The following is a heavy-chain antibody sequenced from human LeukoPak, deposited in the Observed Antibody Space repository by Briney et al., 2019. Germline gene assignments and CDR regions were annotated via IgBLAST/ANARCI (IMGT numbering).Heavy chain of an antibody. CDR1: GFTFSSYW. Sequence: LGGSLRLSCAASGFTFSSYWMSWVRQAPGKGLEWVANIKQDGSEKYYVDSVKGRFTISRDNAKNSLYLQMNSLRAEDTAVNYCARDQRCSGGSCYSSPYYYYGMDVWGQGTTVTVSS. D-gene: IGHD2-15*01. J-gene: IGHJ6*02. CDR2: IKQDGSEK. CDR3: ARDQRCSGGSCYSSPYYYYGMDV. V-gene: IGHV3-7*01.